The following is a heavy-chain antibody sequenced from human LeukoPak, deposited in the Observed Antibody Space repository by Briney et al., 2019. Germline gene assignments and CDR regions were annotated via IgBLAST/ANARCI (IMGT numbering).Heavy chain of an antibody. CDR1: GFTFSSYW. J-gene: IGHJ6*02. CDR2: INSDGSST. CDR3: ARGYGLDYYYYYGMDV. V-gene: IGHV3-74*01. Sequence: GSLRLSCAASGFTFSSYWMHLVRQAPGKGLVWVSRINSDGSSTSYADSVKGRFTISRDNAKNTLYLQMNSLRAEDTAVYYCARGYGLDYYYYYGMDVWGQGTTVTVSS. D-gene: IGHD4-17*01.